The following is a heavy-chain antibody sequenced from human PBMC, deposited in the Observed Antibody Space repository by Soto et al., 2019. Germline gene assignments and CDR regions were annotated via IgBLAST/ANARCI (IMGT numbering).Heavy chain of an antibody. D-gene: IGHD3-16*01. CDR1: GFTSSDYY. CDR3: ARAGFGHGVDV. CDR2: TANKRSSYTP. J-gene: IGHJ6*02. Sequence: EVELVESGGGLVQAGGSLRVSCGVSGFTSSDYYMDWVRQAPGKGLEWVGRTANKRSSYTPEYAASVKGRFIISRDDSKNSVYLQRKSMNIEDTAVYYCARAGFGHGVDVWGQRTTVTVSS. V-gene: IGHV3-72*01.